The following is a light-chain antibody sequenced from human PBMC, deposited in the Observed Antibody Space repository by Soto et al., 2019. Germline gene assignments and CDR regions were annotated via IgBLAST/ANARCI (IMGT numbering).Light chain of an antibody. V-gene: IGKV1-5*03. CDR3: QQYYGWPPRYT. J-gene: IGKJ2*01. CDR1: QSISSW. Sequence: DIQMTQSPSTLSASVGDRVTITCRASQSISSWLAWYQQKPGKAPKLLIYKASSLESGVPSRFSGSGSGTEFTLTINSLQSEDFGVYYCQQYYGWPPRYTFGQGTQLEI. CDR2: KAS.